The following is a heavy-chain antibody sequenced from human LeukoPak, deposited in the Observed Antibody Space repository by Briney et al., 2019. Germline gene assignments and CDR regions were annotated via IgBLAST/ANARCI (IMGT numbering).Heavy chain of an antibody. CDR2: IYPGDSHT. D-gene: IGHD6-13*01. J-gene: IGHJ3*01. V-gene: IGHV5-51*01. Sequence: GESLKISCKASGYSFINYWIGWVRQMPGKGLGYMGIIYPGDSHTKYSPSFQGQVVISANRSISTAYLQWSSLKASDTAMYYCARQEYSSSWYPDAFDVWGQGTMVTVSS. CDR3: ARQEYSSSWYPDAFDV. CDR1: GYSFINYW.